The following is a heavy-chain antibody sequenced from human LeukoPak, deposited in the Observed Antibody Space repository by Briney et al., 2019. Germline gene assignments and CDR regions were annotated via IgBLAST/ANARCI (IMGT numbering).Heavy chain of an antibody. CDR2: ISGSGGST. D-gene: IGHD3-9*01. CDR3: AKDRSWNNILTGYYMYDFDY. CDR1: GFTFGNYG. J-gene: IGHJ4*02. V-gene: IGHV3-23*01. Sequence: PGGSLRLSCAASGFTFGNYGMSWVRQAPGKGLKWVSVISGSGGSTYYADSVKGRFTISRDNSKNTLYLQMNSLRAEDTAVYYCAKDRSWNNILTGYYMYDFDYWGQGTLVTISS.